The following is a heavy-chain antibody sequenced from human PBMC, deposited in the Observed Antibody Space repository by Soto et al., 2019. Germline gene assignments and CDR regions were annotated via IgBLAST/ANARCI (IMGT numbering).Heavy chain of an antibody. D-gene: IGHD3-22*01. CDR3: ANSDSSGYYQY. Sequence: GGSLRLSCAASGFTFSSYWMHWVRQAPGKGLVWVSRINSDGSSTSYADSVKGRFTISRDNAKNTLYLQMNSLRAEDTAVYYCANSDSSGYYQYWGQGTLVTVSS. J-gene: IGHJ4*02. CDR1: GFTFSSYW. V-gene: IGHV3-74*01. CDR2: INSDGSST.